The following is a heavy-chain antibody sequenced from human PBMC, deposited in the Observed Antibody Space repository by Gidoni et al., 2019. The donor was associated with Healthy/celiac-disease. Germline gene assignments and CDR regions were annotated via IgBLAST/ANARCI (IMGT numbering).Heavy chain of an antibody. CDR1: GGSISSSSYY. V-gene: IGHV4-39*01. D-gene: IGHD3-22*01. J-gene: IGHJ6*02. CDR3: ARLHCDSSGSYCYYYYYGMDV. CDR2: IYYSGST. Sequence: QLQLQESGPGLVKPSETLSLTCTVSGGSISSSSYYWGWIRQPPGKGLELIGSIYYSGSTYYNPSLKSRVTISVDTSKNQFSLKLSSVTAADTAVYYCARLHCDSSGSYCYYYYYGMDVWGQGTTVTVSS.